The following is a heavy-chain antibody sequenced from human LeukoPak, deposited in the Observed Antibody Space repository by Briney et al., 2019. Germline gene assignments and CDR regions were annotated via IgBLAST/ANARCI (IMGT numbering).Heavy chain of an antibody. D-gene: IGHD4-17*01. Sequence: PGGSLRLSCAASGFTFSSYAMSWVRQAPGKGLEWVSTLSGSEGSTFYADSVKGRFTISRDNSKNTLYLQMNSLRGEDTAVYYCAKEVHKVTTGYFDYWGQGTLVSVSS. CDR1: GFTFSSYA. CDR2: LSGSEGST. V-gene: IGHV3-23*01. CDR3: AKEVHKVTTGYFDY. J-gene: IGHJ4*02.